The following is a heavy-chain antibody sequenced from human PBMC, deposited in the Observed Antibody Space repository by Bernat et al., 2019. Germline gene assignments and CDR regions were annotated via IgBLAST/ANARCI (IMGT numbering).Heavy chain of an antibody. Sequence: QVQLVESGGGVVQPGGSLRLSCAASGFTFSTYGMHWVRQAPGKGPEWVAFIRFDGSNQYYADSVKGRFTVSRDNSKNTLFLQMNRVRPGDTAMYYCARELNGGLEYWGQGTLVSVSS. J-gene: IGHJ4*02. V-gene: IGHV3-30*02. CDR2: IRFDGSNQ. CDR1: GFTFSTYG. CDR3: ARELNGGLEY. D-gene: IGHD1-1*01.